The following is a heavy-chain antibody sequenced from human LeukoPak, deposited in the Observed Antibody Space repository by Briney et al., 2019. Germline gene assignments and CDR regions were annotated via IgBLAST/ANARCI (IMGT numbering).Heavy chain of an antibody. CDR2: INPNSGDT. V-gene: IGHV1-2*02. Sequence: ASVKVSCKASGYTFTGYYMHWVRQAPGQGLEWMGWINPNSGDTNYAQKFQGRVTTTRDTSISTVYMELSRLKSDDTAVYYCASMTTVTTFAFDIWGQGTMVTVSS. CDR3: ASMTTVTTFAFDI. CDR1: GYTFTGYY. D-gene: IGHD4-17*01. J-gene: IGHJ3*02.